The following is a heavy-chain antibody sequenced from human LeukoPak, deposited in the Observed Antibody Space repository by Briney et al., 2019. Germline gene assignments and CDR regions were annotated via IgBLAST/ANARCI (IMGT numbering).Heavy chain of an antibody. D-gene: IGHD1-1*01. CDR1: GGSISSYY. J-gene: IGHJ4*01. CDR3: ARHMGLGYTYFYPYFDY. V-gene: IGHV4-59*08. CDR2: IYYSGST. Sequence: KPSETLSLTCTVSGGSISSYYWSWIRQPPGNGLEWIGYIYYSGSTNYNPSLKSRVTISVDTSKNQFSLKLSSVTAADTAVYYCARHMGLGYTYFYPYFDYWGQGTLVTVSS.